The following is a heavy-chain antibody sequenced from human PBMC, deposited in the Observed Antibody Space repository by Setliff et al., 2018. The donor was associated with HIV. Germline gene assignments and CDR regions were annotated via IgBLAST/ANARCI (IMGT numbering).Heavy chain of an antibody. J-gene: IGHJ4*02. D-gene: IGHD2-2*01. CDR3: AREPSPDHGNFDY. CDR2: IYVSGTT. V-gene: IGHV4-4*07. CDR1: GGSMNTFH. Sequence: SETLSLTCTVSGGSMNTFHWTWIRQPAGRGLEWLGRIYVSGTTIYTNYNPSLASRITMSVDTSKNQFSLKLNSVTAADTAVYFCAREPSPDHGNFDYWGQGTLVTVSS.